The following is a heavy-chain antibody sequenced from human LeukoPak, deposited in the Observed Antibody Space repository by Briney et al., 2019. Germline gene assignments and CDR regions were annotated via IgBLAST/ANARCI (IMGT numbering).Heavy chain of an antibody. V-gene: IGHV3-21*01. Sequence: GGSLRLSCAASGFTFSSYSMNWVRQAPGKGLEWVSSISGSSNYIYYADSVKGRFTISRDNAKNSLYLQMNSLRAEDTAVYYCARGHSLSYQRDDAFDIWGQGTMVTVSS. CDR3: ARGHSLSYQRDDAFDI. CDR2: ISGSSNYI. D-gene: IGHD1-26*01. J-gene: IGHJ3*02. CDR1: GFTFSSYS.